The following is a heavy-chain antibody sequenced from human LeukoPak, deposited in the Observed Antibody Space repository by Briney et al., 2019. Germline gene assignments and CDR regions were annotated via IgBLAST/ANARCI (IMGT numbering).Heavy chain of an antibody. CDR1: GGTFSSYA. J-gene: IGHJ4*02. CDR3: ARERVRWNDGWDYFDY. CDR2: IIPIFGTV. D-gene: IGHD1-1*01. Sequence: SVKVSCKASGGTFSSYAISWVRQAPGQGLEWMGGIIPIFGTVNYAQKFQGRVTITTDESTSTAYMELSSLRSEDTAVYYCARERVRWNDGWDYFDYWGQGTLVTVSS. V-gene: IGHV1-69*05.